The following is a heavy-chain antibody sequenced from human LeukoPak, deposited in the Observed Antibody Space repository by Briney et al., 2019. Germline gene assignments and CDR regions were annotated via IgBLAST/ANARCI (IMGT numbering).Heavy chain of an antibody. J-gene: IGHJ3*02. D-gene: IGHD3-10*01. CDR3: ARRRVRGPKDDAFDI. CDR2: IYYSGST. Sequence: KTSETLSLTCTVSGDSVSSGSYYWSWIRQPPGKGLEWIGYIYYSGSTNYNPSLKSRVTISVDTSKNQFSLKLSSVTAADTAVYYCARRRVRGPKDDAFDIWGQGTMVTVSS. V-gene: IGHV4-61*01. CDR1: GDSVSSGSYY.